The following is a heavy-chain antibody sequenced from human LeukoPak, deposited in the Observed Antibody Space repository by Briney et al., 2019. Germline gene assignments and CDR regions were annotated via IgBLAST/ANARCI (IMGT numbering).Heavy chain of an antibody. J-gene: IGHJ6*02. CDR2: IYYSGST. D-gene: IGHD4-17*01. V-gene: IGHV4-59*01. Sequence: PSETLSLTCTVSGGSISSYYWSWIRQPPGKGLEWIGYIYYSGSTNYNPSLKSRVTISVDTSKNQFSLKLSSVTAADTAVYYCARVPYDYGDYVDYYYYGMDVWGQGTTVTVSS. CDR1: GGSISSYY. CDR3: ARVPYDYGDYVDYYYYGMDV.